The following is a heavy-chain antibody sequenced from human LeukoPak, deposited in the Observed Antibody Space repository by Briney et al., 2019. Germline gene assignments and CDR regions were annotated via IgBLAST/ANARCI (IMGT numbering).Heavy chain of an antibody. CDR3: ARGYYDSSGYYYLGY. V-gene: IGHV3-30*01. J-gene: IGHJ4*02. D-gene: IGHD3-22*01. CDR1: GFTFSSYA. CDR2: ISYDGSNK. Sequence: GRSLRLSCAASGFTFSSYAMHWVRQARGKGLEWVAVISYDGSNKYYADSVKGRFTIPRDNSKSTPYLQMNSLRAEDTAVYYCARGYYDSSGYYYLGYWGQGTLVTVSS.